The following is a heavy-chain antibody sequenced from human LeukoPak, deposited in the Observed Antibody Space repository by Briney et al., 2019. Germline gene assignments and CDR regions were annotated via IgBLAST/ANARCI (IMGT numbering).Heavy chain of an antibody. Sequence: ASVKVSCKASGYSFTTYGISWVRQAPGQGLEWMGWISANNNNTDNVQKLQGRVTMTTDTSTSTAYMELRSLRSDDTAVYYCATCEIAAAGNFDYWGQGTLVTVSS. CDR3: ATCEIAAAGNFDY. CDR2: ISANNNNT. J-gene: IGHJ4*02. V-gene: IGHV1-18*01. D-gene: IGHD6-13*01. CDR1: GYSFTTYG.